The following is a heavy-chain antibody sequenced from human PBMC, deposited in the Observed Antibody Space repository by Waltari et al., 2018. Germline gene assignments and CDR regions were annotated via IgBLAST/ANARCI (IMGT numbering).Heavy chain of an antibody. CDR1: RFAFSDYW. CDR3: ARVKFLEWLPQPAVLDY. J-gene: IGHJ4*02. Sequence: EVQLVEAGGGLVQPGGSLRLPCAASRFAFSDYWMPRCRQAPGKGLVWVARVNSGGSGRIYADSVKGRFTISRDNAKNTLHLQMNSLGVEDTAVYYCARVKFLEWLPQPAVLDYWGQGSLVIVSS. D-gene: IGHD3-3*01. V-gene: IGHV3-74*01. CDR2: VNSGGSGR.